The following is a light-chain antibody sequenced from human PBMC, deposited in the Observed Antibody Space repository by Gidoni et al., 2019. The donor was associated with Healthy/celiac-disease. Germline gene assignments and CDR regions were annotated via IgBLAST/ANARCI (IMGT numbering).Light chain of an antibody. CDR1: KVGDKS. Sequence: YELTQPPSVSVSPGQTATITCSGDKVGDKSASWYQQKPGQSPVLVIYQDNKRPSGIPERYSGSHSGNTATLTIRGTQSMDEADSYCQAWDSSAADVVFGGGTKLTVL. V-gene: IGLV3-1*01. J-gene: IGLJ2*01. CDR2: QDN. CDR3: QAWDSSAADVV.